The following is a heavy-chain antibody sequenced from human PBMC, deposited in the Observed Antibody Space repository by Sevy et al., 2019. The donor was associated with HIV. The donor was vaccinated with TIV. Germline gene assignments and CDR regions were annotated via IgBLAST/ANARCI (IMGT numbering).Heavy chain of an antibody. CDR1: GYTFRSYG. V-gene: IGHV1-18*01. Sequence: ASVKVSCRASGYTFRSYGISWVRQAPGQGLEWMGWISRYTRDTDFAQKVQGRISMTSDTSTSTAYMELRSLRSDDTALYSCARDKPQGVVVLPGAMWGGVDYWGQGTLVTVSS. CDR2: ISRYTRDT. D-gene: IGHD2-2*01. J-gene: IGHJ4*02. CDR3: ARDKPQGVVVLPGAMWGGVDY.